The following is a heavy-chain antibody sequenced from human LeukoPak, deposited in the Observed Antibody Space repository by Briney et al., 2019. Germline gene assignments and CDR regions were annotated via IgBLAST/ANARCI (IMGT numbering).Heavy chain of an antibody. CDR3: ASPPAGNYYYMDV. V-gene: IGHV4-31*03. Sequence: SETLSLTCTVSGGSISSGGYCWIWLRQHPGKGLEWIGYIYYSGSTYYNPSLKSRVTISVDTSKNQFSLKLSSVTAADTAVYYCASPPAGNYYYMDVWGKGTTVTVSS. D-gene: IGHD1-1*01. CDR1: GGSISSGGYC. J-gene: IGHJ6*03. CDR2: IYYSGST.